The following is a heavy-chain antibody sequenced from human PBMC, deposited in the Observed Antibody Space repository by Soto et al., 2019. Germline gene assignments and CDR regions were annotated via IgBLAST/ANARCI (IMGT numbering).Heavy chain of an antibody. CDR3: AKAGGVRRGYYYMDV. V-gene: IGHV3-23*01. CDR2: ISGSGGST. CDR1: GFTFSSYA. Sequence: GGSLRLSCAASGFTFSSYAMSWVRQAPGKGLEWVSAISGSGGSTYYADSVKGRFTISRDNSKNTLYLQMNSPRAEDTAVYYCAKAGGVRRGYYYMDVWGKGTTVTVSS. D-gene: IGHD3-10*01. J-gene: IGHJ6*03.